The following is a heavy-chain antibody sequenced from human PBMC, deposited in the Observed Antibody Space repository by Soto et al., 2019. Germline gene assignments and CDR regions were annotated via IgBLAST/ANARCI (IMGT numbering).Heavy chain of an antibody. CDR1: GYTFGNND. CDR2: MNPNSGNT. J-gene: IGHJ5*02. CDR3: ARMATSGTLNWFDP. Sequence: QVPLVQSGAQVKKPGASVKVSCKASGYTFGNNDISWVRQATGQGLEWMGWMNPNSGNTGCAQKFQGRVSMTRNTSITTAYLELSSLRSADTAIYYCARMATSGTLNWFDPWGQGTLVIVSS. V-gene: IGHV1-8*01.